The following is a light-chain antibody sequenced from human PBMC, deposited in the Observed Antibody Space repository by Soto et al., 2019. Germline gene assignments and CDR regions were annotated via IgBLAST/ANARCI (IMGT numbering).Light chain of an antibody. V-gene: IGLV2-14*01. CDR2: EVS. J-gene: IGLJ1*01. CDR3: SSYTSSSTLDYV. CDR1: SSDVGGYNY. Sequence: QSALTQPASVSGSPGQSITISCTGTSSDVGGYNYVSWYQQHPGKAPKLMIYEVSNRPSGVSNRFSGSKSGNTASLTTSGLQAEDEADYYCSSYTSSSTLDYVFGTGTKLTVL.